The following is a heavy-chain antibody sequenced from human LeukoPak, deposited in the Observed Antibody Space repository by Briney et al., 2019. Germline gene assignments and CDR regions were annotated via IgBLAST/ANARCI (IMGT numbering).Heavy chain of an antibody. Sequence: SETLSLTCTVSGGSISSYYWSWIRQPPGKGLEWIGYIYYSGSTNYNPSLKSRVTISVDTSKNQFSLKLSSVTAEDTAVYYCARELLITRTWFDPWGQGTLVTVSS. V-gene: IGHV4-59*01. D-gene: IGHD3-22*01. CDR3: ARELLITRTWFDP. CDR2: IYYSGST. J-gene: IGHJ5*02. CDR1: GGSISSYY.